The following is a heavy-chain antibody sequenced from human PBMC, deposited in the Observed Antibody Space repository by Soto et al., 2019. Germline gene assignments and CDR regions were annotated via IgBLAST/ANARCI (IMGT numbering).Heavy chain of an antibody. D-gene: IGHD2-2*01. Sequence: QVQLVQSGAEVKKPGASVKVSCKASGYTFTGYYMHWVRQAPGQGLEWMGWINPNSGGTNYAQKFQGWVTMTRDTSISTAYMELSRLRSDDTAVYYCARAPVVAMSAYYYYGMDVWGQGTTVTVSS. CDR2: INPNSGGT. J-gene: IGHJ6*02. CDR3: ARAPVVAMSAYYYYGMDV. CDR1: GYTFTGYY. V-gene: IGHV1-2*04.